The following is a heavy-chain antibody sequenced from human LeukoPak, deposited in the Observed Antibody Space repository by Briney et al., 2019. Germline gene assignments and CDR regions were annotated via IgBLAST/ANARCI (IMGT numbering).Heavy chain of an antibody. D-gene: IGHD2-2*01. V-gene: IGHV3-23*01. J-gene: IGHJ4*02. CDR1: GFTFSSYA. CDR2: ISGSGGST. CDR3: AKRPLRSTSDYYFDN. Sequence: GGSLRLSCAASGFTFSSYAMSWVRQAPGKGLEWVSTISGSGGSTDYADPVKGRFTISRDNSKNTLYLQMNNLRAEDTAVYYCAKRPLRSTSDYYFDNWGQGTLVTVSS.